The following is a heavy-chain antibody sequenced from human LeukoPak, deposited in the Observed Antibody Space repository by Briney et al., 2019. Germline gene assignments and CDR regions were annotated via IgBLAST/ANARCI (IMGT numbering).Heavy chain of an antibody. Sequence: SETLSLTCTVSGGSVSSGSYYWSWIRQPPGKGLEWIGYIYYSGSTNYNPSLKSRGTISVDTSKNQFSLKLSSVTAADTAVYYCARDRVAAASLDYWGQGTLVTVSS. CDR3: ARDRVAAASLDY. J-gene: IGHJ4*02. D-gene: IGHD6-13*01. CDR2: IYYSGST. CDR1: GGSVSSGSYY. V-gene: IGHV4-61*01.